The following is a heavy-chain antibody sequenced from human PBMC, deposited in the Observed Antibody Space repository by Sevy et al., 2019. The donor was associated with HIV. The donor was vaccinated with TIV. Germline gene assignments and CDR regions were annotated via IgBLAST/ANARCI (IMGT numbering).Heavy chain of an antibody. Sequence: ASVKVSCKASGYTFTNYYIHWVRQAPGHGLEWMGIINPGGGSPRYAQRFKGRVTMTRDTSTSTLYMDLSSLRSEDTAVYYCARDRGWEPDTLDFYGMDVWGQGTTVTVSS. CDR1: GYTFTNYY. D-gene: IGHD1-26*01. CDR3: ARDRGWEPDTLDFYGMDV. CDR2: INPGGGSP. J-gene: IGHJ6*02. V-gene: IGHV1-46*01.